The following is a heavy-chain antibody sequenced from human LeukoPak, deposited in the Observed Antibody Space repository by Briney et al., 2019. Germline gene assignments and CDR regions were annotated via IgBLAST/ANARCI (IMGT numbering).Heavy chain of an antibody. V-gene: IGHV4-59*01. J-gene: IGHJ6*02. D-gene: IGHD5-18*01. CDR3: PRMDTAMTSYYYGMDV. CDR1: GGSISSYY. CDR2: IYYSGST. Sequence: PSETLSLTCTVSGGSISSYYWSWIRQPPGKGLDWIGYIYYSGSTNYNPSLKSRVTISVDTSKNQFSLKLSPVTAADTAVYYCPRMDTAMTSYYYGMDVWGQGTTVTVSS.